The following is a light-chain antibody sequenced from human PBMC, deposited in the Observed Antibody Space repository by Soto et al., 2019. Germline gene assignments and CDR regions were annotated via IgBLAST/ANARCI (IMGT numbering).Light chain of an antibody. CDR3: QQYGSSGT. Sequence: EIVWTQSRGTLSLSPGERATLPCRASQSVSNNYLAWYQQKPGQAPRLLIYGASNRATGIPDRFSGSGSGTDFTLTISRLEPEDFAVYYCQQYGSSGTFGQGTKVDIK. J-gene: IGKJ1*01. V-gene: IGKV3-20*01. CDR2: GAS. CDR1: QSVSNNY.